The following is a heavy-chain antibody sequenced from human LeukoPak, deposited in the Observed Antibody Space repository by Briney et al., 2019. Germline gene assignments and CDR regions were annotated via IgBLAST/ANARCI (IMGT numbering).Heavy chain of an antibody. D-gene: IGHD5-24*01. CDR1: GFKHSANK. V-gene: IGHV3-53*01. CDR3: ARSGTWLL. J-gene: IGHJ4*02. CDR2: SYLRGGT. Sequence: GGSLSLPCAPSGFKHSANKLNGASQAPGKGLEWVSVSYLRGGTYYADSVKGRFTVSRDISKKMLFLQMNSLRVEDTAVYYCARSGTWLLWGQGTLVTVSS.